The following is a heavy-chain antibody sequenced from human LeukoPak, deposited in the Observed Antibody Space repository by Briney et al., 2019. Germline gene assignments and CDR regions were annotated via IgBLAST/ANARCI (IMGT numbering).Heavy chain of an antibody. CDR1: GGSTSSDY. CDR3: AVSRSGSIFVFDI. Sequence: PSRTLSLTSALSGGSTSSDYWSWIRQPPGKGVGWSGYIYYSGSTDYTPSLKSRVTISVDMSKKSFSLKLSSVTAADTAVYYCAVSRSGSIFVFDIWGQGTMVTVSS. CDR2: IYYSGST. V-gene: IGHV4-59*01. J-gene: IGHJ3*02. D-gene: IGHD3-22*01.